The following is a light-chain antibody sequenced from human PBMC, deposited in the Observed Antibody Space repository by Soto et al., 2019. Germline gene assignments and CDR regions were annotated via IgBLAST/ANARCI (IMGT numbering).Light chain of an antibody. CDR1: SSDDGGYNY. CDR2: DVS. J-gene: IGLJ1*01. V-gene: IGLV2-14*01. CDR3: SSFTSSSTPRV. Sequence: QSALTQPASVSGSPGQSINISCTGTSSDDGGYNYVSWYQQHPGKAPKLMIYDVSNRPSGVSNRFSGSKSGNTASLTISGLQAEDEADYYCSSFTSSSTPRVFGTGTKLTVL.